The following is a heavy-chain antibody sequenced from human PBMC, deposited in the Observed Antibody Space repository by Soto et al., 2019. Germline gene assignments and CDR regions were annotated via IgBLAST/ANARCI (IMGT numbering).Heavy chain of an antibody. Sequence: EVQLVQSGAEVKKPGESLKISCKGSGYSFTSYWIGWVRQMPGKGLEWMGIIYPGDSDTRYSPSFQGQVTISADKSISTAYLQWSSLKASDTAMYYCAIIPNLGLVACTNGVWPCEDAFDIWGQGTMVTVSS. V-gene: IGHV5-51*03. CDR2: IYPGDSDT. D-gene: IGHD2-8*01. CDR1: GYSFTSYW. CDR3: AIIPNLGLVACTNGVWPCEDAFDI. J-gene: IGHJ3*02.